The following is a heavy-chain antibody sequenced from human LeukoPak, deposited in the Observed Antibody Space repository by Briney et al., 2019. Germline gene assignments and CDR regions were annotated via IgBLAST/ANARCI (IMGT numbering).Heavy chain of an antibody. V-gene: IGHV3-7*01. J-gene: IGHJ3*02. CDR1: GFTFASSW. D-gene: IGHD3-10*01. CDR2: IKEDGSEK. CDR3: AREPGIGYAFDI. Sequence: PGGSLRLSCVVSGFTFASSWMTWVRQAPGKGLEWVANIKEDGSEKHYVDSVKGRFTISRDNAKNSLYLQINSLRAEDTAVYYCAREPGIGYAFDIWGQGTMVTVSS.